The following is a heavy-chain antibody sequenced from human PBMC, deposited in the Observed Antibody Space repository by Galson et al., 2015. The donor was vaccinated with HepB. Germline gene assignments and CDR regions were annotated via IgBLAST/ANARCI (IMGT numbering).Heavy chain of an antibody. Sequence: SLRLSCAVSGFTFSNYWMSWVRQAPGKGLEWVANIKQDGSVKFYMDSVVGRLTISRDNARNSLHLQMNSLRAEDTAVYYCARLDGGARTTGFDYWGQGTLVTVSS. V-gene: IGHV3-7*03. CDR1: GFTFSNYW. CDR3: ARLDGGARTTGFDY. D-gene: IGHD1/OR15-1a*01. J-gene: IGHJ4*02. CDR2: IKQDGSVK.